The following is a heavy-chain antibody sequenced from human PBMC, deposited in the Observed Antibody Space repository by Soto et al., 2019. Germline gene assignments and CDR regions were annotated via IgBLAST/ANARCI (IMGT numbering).Heavy chain of an antibody. CDR1: GDSINDYYW. CDR3: ARMVWGGGRVYFDY. D-gene: IGHD7-27*01. CDR2: IFSNDEK. V-gene: IGHV2-26*01. Sequence: ETLSLTCTVSGDSINDYYWTWLRQPPGKALEWLAHIFSNDEKSYSTSLKSRLTISKDTSKSQVVLTMTNMDPVDTATYYCARMVWGGGRVYFDYWGRGTLFTVSS. J-gene: IGHJ4*02.